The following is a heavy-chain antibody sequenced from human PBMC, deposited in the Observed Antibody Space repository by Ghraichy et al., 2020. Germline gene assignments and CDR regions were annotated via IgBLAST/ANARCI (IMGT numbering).Heavy chain of an antibody. CDR2: IWYDGGKK. CDR3: GRYLGRFFEWLPIEFDN. V-gene: IGHV3-33*01. D-gene: IGHD3-3*01. J-gene: IGHJ4*02. Sequence: LSLTCATSGFTFSHYYFHWVRQAPAKELQWVAFIWYDGGKKDYADSAKSRFTVSRDNSRDTVHLQMNSLSADDTAVYYCGRYLGRFFEWLPIEFDNLGQGTLVIVSS. CDR1: GFTFSHYY.